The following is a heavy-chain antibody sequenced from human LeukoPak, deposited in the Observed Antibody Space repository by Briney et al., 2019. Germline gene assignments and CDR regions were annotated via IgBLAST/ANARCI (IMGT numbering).Heavy chain of an antibody. CDR3: ARDEPVDL. J-gene: IGHJ4*02. CDR1: GGSISSYY. CDR2: IYYSGST. D-gene: IGHD1-14*01. V-gene: IGHV4-59*01. Sequence: SETLSLTCTASGGSISSYYRSWIRQPPGKGLEWIGYIYYSGSTTYNPSLKSRVTISVDTSKKQFSLKLSSVTAADTAVYYCARDEPVDLWGQGTLVTVSS.